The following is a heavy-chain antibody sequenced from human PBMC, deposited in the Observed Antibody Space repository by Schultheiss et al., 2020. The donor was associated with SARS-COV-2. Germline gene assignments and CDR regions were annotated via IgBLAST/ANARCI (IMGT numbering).Heavy chain of an antibody. D-gene: IGHD3-3*01. CDR3: AKKDYDFWSGYIE. CDR2: IYSGGST. CDR1: GFTVSSNY. Sequence: GGSLRLSCAASGFTVSSNYMSWVRQAPGKGLEWVSVIYSGGSTYYADSVKGRFTISRDNSKNTLYLQMNSLRAEDTAVYYCAKKDYDFWSGYIEWGQGTLVTVSS. J-gene: IGHJ4*02. V-gene: IGHV3-53*01.